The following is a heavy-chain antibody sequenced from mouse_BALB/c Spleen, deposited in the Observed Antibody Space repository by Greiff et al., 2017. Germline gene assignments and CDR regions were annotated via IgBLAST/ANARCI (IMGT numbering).Heavy chain of an antibody. CDR1: GYSITSDYA. D-gene: IGHD2-1*01. J-gene: IGHJ1*01. CDR2: ISYSGST. CDR3: ARDGNSWYFDV. V-gene: IGHV3-2*02. Sequence: EVQRVESGPGLVKPSQSLSLTCTVTGYSITSDYAWNWIRQFPGNKLEWMGYISYSGSTSYNPSLKSRISITRDTSKNQFFLQLNSVTTEDTATYYCARDGNSWYFDVWGAGTTVTVSS.